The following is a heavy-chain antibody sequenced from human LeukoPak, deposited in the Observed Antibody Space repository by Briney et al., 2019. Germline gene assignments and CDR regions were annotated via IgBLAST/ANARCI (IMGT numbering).Heavy chain of an antibody. V-gene: IGHV1-18*01. CDR1: GYTFTSYG. Sequence: AAVPVPRQASGYTFTSYGISWVRQAPGPGLEWMGWISAYNGNTNYAQKLQGRVTMTTDTSTSTAYMELRSLRSDDTAVYYCARDQGLQLDYWGQGTLVTVSS. CDR2: ISAYNGNT. CDR3: ARDQGLQLDY. J-gene: IGHJ4*02. D-gene: IGHD5-18*01.